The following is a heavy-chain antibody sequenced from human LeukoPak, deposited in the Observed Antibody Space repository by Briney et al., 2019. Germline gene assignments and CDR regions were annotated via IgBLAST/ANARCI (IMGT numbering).Heavy chain of an antibody. D-gene: IGHD3-10*01. Sequence: GRSLRLSCAASGFTFSSYGMHWVGQAPGKGLEWVAVISYDGSNKYYADSVKGRFTISRDNSKNTLYLQMNILRAEDTAVYYCAKPFRPGHFGESTGWGQGTLVTVSS. CDR2: ISYDGSNK. V-gene: IGHV3-30*18. J-gene: IGHJ4*02. CDR3: AKPFRPGHFGESTG. CDR1: GFTFSSYG.